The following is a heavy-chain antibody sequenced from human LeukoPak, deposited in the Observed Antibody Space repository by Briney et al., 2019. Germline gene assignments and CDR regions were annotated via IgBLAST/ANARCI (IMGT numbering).Heavy chain of an antibody. CDR2: IYTSGST. J-gene: IGHJ3*02. Sequence: SETLSLTCSVSGRSISSGSDYWSWIRQPAGKGLEWIGRIYTSGSTNYHPSLKSRVTISIDTSTNQFSLKLSSMTAADTAVYFCARERNREGLGRVLSSAFDIWGQGTMVTVSS. CDR3: ARERNREGLGRVLSSAFDI. D-gene: IGHD1-14*01. V-gene: IGHV4-61*02. CDR1: GRSISSGSDY.